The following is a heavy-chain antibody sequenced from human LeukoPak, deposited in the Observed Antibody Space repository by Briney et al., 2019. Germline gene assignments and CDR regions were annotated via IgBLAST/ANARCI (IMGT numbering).Heavy chain of an antibody. D-gene: IGHD1-1*01. CDR2: IYPGDSDT. Sequence: GESLKISCKGSGYSFTSYWIGWVRQMPGKGLEWMGIIYPGDSDTRYSPSFQGQVTISADKSISTAYLQWSSLKASDTAMYYCARSDINENGLDAFDIWGQGTMVTVSS. CDR3: ARSDINENGLDAFDI. V-gene: IGHV5-51*01. J-gene: IGHJ3*02. CDR1: GYSFTSYW.